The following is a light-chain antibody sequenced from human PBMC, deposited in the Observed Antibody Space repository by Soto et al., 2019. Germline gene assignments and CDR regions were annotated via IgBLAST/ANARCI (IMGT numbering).Light chain of an antibody. CDR1: QSISTY. Sequence: DIQMTQSPSSLSASVGDRVTITCRASQSISTYLNWYRQKPGKAPELLIYAASTLQSGVTSEFSGSGSGTDFSLTISSLQPEDFATYYCQHVYSTPFTFGPGTKVDIK. V-gene: IGKV1-39*01. CDR2: AAS. J-gene: IGKJ3*01. CDR3: QHVYSTPFT.